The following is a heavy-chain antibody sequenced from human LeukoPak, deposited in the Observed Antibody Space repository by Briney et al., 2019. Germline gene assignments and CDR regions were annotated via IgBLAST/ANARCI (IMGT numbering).Heavy chain of an antibody. J-gene: IGHJ6*03. D-gene: IGHD1-7*01. V-gene: IGHV1-18*01. CDR3: ARDRLELRRAVYYYYYMDV. Sequence: ASVKVSCKAAGVSLTHDGISWLRQAPGQGLEWMGWISFHDGDTLFAQKFQDRLTLTTDTSTSTAYMELSSLRSEDTAVYYCARDRLELRRAVYYYYYMDVWGKGTTVTVSS. CDR2: ISFHDGDT. CDR1: GVSLTHDG.